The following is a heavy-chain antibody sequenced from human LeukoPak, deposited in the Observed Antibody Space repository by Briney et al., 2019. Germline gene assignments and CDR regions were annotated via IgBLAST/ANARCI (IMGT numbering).Heavy chain of an antibody. CDR1: GGSISNNY. CDR2: VYFTGST. Sequence: SGTLSLTCNVSGGSISNNYWTWIRQPPGKGLEWVGYVYFTGSTNYNPSLKSRVTISVDTSKNHFSLKLSSVTAADTAVYYCARDTSRTYYYGSFDYWGQGTLVTVSS. D-gene: IGHD3-10*01. CDR3: ARDTSRTYYYGSFDY. V-gene: IGHV4-59*08. J-gene: IGHJ4*02.